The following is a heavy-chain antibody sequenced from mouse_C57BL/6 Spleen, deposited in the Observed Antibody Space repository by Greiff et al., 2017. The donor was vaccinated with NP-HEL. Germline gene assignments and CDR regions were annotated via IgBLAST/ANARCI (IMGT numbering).Heavy chain of an antibody. CDR3: ARWGMYYGSSPAWFAY. Sequence: QVQLQQSGAELVRPGTSVKVSCKASGYAFTNYLIEWVKQRPGQGLEWIGQIYPGDGDTNYNGKFKGKATLTADKSSSTAYMQLSSLTSEDSAVYFCARWGMYYGSSPAWFAYWGQGTLVTVSA. CDR1: GYAFTNYL. J-gene: IGHJ3*01. V-gene: IGHV1-54*01. D-gene: IGHD1-1*01. CDR2: IYPGDGDT.